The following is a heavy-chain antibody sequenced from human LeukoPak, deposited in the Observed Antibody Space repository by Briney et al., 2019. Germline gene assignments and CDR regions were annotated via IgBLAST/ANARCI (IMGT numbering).Heavy chain of an antibody. D-gene: IGHD6-13*01. V-gene: IGHV4-59*08. J-gene: IGHJ4*02. Sequence: PSETPSLICTVSGGSISSYYWSWIRQPPGKGLEWIGYIYYSGSTNYNPSLKSRVTISVDTSKNQFSLKLSSVTAADTAVYYCARLGIAAAGTHFDYWGQGTLVTVSS. CDR3: ARLGIAAAGTHFDY. CDR2: IYYSGST. CDR1: GGSISSYY.